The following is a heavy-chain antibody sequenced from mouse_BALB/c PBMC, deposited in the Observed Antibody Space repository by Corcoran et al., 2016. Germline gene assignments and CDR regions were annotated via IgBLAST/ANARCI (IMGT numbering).Heavy chain of an antibody. Sequence: EVQLQQSGAELVKPGASVKLSCTASGFNINDTYMHWVKQRPEQGREWIGRIDPANGNTKYDPKFQGKATITADTSSNTAYLQLSSLTSEDTAVYYCANWDWYFDVWGAGTTVTVSS. CDR1: GFNINDTY. D-gene: IGHD4-1*01. V-gene: IGHV14-3*02. CDR3: ANWDWYFDV. CDR2: IDPANGNT. J-gene: IGHJ1*01.